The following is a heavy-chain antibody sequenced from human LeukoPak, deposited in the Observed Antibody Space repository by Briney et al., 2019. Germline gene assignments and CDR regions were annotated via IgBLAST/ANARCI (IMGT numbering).Heavy chain of an antibody. Sequence: GASVKVSCKASGYTFTSYGLSWVRQAPGQGLEWMGWISTYNDNTNYAQKLQGRLTMTTDTSTSTAYMELRSLRSDDTAVYYCARDEGRYYYGSGSYYLYASPKLDPWGQGTLVTVSS. D-gene: IGHD3-10*01. V-gene: IGHV1-18*01. CDR3: ARDEGRYYYGSGSYYLYASPKLDP. CDR1: GYTFTSYG. CDR2: ISTYNDNT. J-gene: IGHJ5*02.